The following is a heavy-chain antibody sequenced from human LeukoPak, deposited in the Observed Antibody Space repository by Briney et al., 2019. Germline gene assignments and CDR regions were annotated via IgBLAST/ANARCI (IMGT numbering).Heavy chain of an antibody. Sequence: GRSLRLSCAASGFTFSGYGMHWVRQAPGKGLEWVAHILYDGSNNYCADSVKGRFTISRDNSRNTLYLQMNSLRAEDTAVYYCAKGGWDTAMGVSYYYYGMDVWGQGTTVTVSS. D-gene: IGHD5-18*01. V-gene: IGHV3-30*18. CDR1: GFTFSGYG. J-gene: IGHJ6*02. CDR2: ILYDGSNN. CDR3: AKGGWDTAMGVSYYYYGMDV.